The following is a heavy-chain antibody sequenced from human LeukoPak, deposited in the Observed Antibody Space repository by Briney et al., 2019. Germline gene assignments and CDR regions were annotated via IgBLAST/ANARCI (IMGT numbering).Heavy chain of an antibody. J-gene: IGHJ4*02. CDR2: ISDDGVKK. D-gene: IGHD1-26*01. CDR1: RFTFSSYY. V-gene: IGHV3-30-3*01. CDR3: ARVWETQYYFDH. Sequence: GGSLRLSCAASRFTFSSYYMHWVRQAPGKGLEWVAFISDDGVKKYYADSVKGRFSISRDNYKKTLYLQMDSLRTEDTAVYYCARVWETQYYFDHWGQGTLVTVSS.